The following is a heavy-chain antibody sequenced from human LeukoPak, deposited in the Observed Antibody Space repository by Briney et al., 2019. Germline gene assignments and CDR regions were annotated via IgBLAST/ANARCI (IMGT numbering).Heavy chain of an antibody. V-gene: IGHV1-2*02. CDR3: ARDDCTNGVCYSDWFDP. J-gene: IGHJ5*02. CDR1: GYTFTSYY. Sequence: ASVKVSCKASGYTFTSYYMHWVRQAPGQGLEWMGWINPNSGGTNYAQKFQGRVTMTRGTSISTAYMELSRLRSDDTAVYYCARDDCTNGVCYSDWFDPWGQGTLVTVSS. CDR2: INPNSGGT. D-gene: IGHD2-8*01.